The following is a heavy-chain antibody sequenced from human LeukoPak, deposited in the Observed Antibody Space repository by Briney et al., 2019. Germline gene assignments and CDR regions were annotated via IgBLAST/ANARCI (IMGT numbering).Heavy chain of an antibody. V-gene: IGHV1-18*01. CDR1: GYTFTSYG. CDR3: ASQELLTAYYYGMDV. D-gene: IGHD1-7*01. J-gene: IGHJ6*02. CDR2: ISAYNGNT. Sequence: ASVKVSCKASGYTFTSYGISWVRQAPGQGLEWMGWISAYNGNTNYAQKLQGRVTMTTDTSTSTAYMELRSLRSDDTAVYYCASQELLTAYYYGMDVWGQGTTVTVSS.